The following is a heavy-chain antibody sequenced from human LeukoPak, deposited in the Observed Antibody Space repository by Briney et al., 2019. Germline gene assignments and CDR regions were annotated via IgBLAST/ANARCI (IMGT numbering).Heavy chain of an antibody. D-gene: IGHD2-15*01. CDR1: GYSFSAYW. V-gene: IGHV3-74*01. CDR3: ARLGPGGLYAFDI. Sequence: PGGSLRLSCEASGYSFSAYWMHWVRQAPGKGLVWVSRINSDGSSASYSDSVKGRFTISRDNAENTLYLQMNSLRAEDTAVYYCARLGPGGLYAFDIWGQGTMVTVSS. J-gene: IGHJ3*02. CDR2: INSDGSSA.